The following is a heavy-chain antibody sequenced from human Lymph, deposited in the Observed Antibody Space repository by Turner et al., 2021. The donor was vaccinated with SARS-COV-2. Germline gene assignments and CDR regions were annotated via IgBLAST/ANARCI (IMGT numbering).Heavy chain of an antibody. J-gene: IGHJ6*02. CDR2: IYYSGSI. V-gene: IGHV4-59*01. Sequence: QVQLQESGPGLVNPSETLSLPCTVSGGSISGFYWSWIRQPPGKGLEWIGYIYYSGSIKYNPSLKSRVTISVDTSKNQFSLKLSSVTAADTAVYYCARDRTSYGDYWAGYYYGMDVWGQGTTVTVSS. D-gene: IGHD4-17*01. CDR3: ARDRTSYGDYWAGYYYGMDV. CDR1: GGSISGFY.